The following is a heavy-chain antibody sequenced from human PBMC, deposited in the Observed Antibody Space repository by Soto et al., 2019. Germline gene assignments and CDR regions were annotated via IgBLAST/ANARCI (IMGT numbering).Heavy chain of an antibody. CDR2: IYYSGST. Sequence: QVQLQESGPGLVKPSETLSLTCTVSGGSISSYYWSWIRQPPGKGLEWIGYIYYSGSTNYNPSLKRRVTISVDTSKNQFSLKLSSVTAADTAVYYCASLGDSSGYLLDYWGQGTLVTVSS. CDR3: ASLGDSSGYLLDY. CDR1: GGSISSYY. J-gene: IGHJ4*02. V-gene: IGHV4-59*08. D-gene: IGHD3-22*01.